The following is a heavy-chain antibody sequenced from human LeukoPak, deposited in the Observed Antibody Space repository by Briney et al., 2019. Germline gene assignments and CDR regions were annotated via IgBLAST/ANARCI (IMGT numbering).Heavy chain of an antibody. CDR2: ISDST. Sequence: GGSLRLSCAASGFIFSISTMHWVRQAPGKGLEWVSGISDSTYYADSVKGRFTISGDNSRNTLYLQMDSLRAEDTAVYYCAKGRAYSSTSCFDYWGQGTLVTVSS. D-gene: IGHD2-2*01. CDR1: GFIFSIST. CDR3: AKGRAYSSTSCFDY. J-gene: IGHJ4*02. V-gene: IGHV3-23*01.